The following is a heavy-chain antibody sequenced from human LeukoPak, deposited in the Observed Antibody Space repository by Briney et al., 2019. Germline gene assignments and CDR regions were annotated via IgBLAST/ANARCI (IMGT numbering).Heavy chain of an antibody. Sequence: PSETLSLTCTVSGGSISSYYWSWIRQPAGKGLEWIGRIYTNGSTNYNPSLKSRVTMSVDTSKNQFSLKLSSVTAADTAVYYCARDSGSYSYYYYYMDVWGKGTTVTVSS. CDR3: ARDSGSYSYYYYYMDV. CDR2: IYTNGST. J-gene: IGHJ6*03. CDR1: GGSISSYY. V-gene: IGHV4-4*07. D-gene: IGHD1-26*01.